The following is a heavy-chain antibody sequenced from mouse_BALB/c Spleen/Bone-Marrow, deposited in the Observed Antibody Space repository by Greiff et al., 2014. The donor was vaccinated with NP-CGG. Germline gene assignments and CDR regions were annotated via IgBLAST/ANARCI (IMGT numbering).Heavy chain of an antibody. CDR1: GFSLTSSG. D-gene: IGHD1-2*01. V-gene: IGHV2-9*02. CDR3: ARGGEFITSAFDY. Sequence: VQLQQSGPGLVAPSQSLSITCTVSGFSLTSSGVHWVRQPPGKGLEWLGVIWAGGSKNYSSALMSRLSISKDNSKSQVFLKMNSLQTDDTAMYYCARGGEFITSAFDYWGQGITLTVSS. J-gene: IGHJ2*01. CDR2: IWAGGSK.